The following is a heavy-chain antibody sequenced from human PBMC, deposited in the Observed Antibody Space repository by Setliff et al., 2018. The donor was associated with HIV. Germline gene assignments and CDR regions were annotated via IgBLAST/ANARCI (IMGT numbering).Heavy chain of an antibody. CDR1: GYSFINYA. Sequence: ASVKVSCKASGYSFINYAINWLRQAPGRGLEWMGWIHTEQGFPMYAQGFTGRFVFSLDLSVNTAYLQINSLTPDDGGVYYCAVDRHAFDIWGQGTVVTVSS. J-gene: IGHJ3*02. CDR2: IHTEQGFP. CDR3: AVDRHAFDI. D-gene: IGHD5-12*01. V-gene: IGHV7-4-1*02.